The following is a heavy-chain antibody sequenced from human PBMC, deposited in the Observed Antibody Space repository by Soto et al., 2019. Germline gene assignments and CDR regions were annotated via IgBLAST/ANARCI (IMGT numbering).Heavy chain of an antibody. J-gene: IGHJ4*02. CDR3: ARGYFTHSGAVDY. CDR2: MNPNSGNT. CDR1: GYTFTSYD. D-gene: IGHD3-9*01. Sequence: QVQLVQSGAEVKKPGASVTVSCKASGYTFTSYDINWVRQATEQGLEWMGWMNPNSGNTGYAQTFQSRVTMTRNTSISTAYMELISLRSEDTAVYYCARGYFTHSGAVDYWGQGTLVTVCS. V-gene: IGHV1-8*01.